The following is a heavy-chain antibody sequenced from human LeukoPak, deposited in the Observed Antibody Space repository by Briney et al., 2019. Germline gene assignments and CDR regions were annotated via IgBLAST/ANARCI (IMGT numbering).Heavy chain of an antibody. J-gene: IGHJ6*03. Sequence: SETLSLTCTVSGDSINKYYWSWIRQPAGKGLEWIGRIYASGATKYNPSLKSRVTMSVDTSKNEFSLKLRSVAAADAAVYYCARDFWWLVGYTHDHYFMDVWGKGTTVTVSS. CDR1: GDSINKYY. D-gene: IGHD2-8*02. CDR3: ARDFWWLVGYTHDHYFMDV. CDR2: IYASGAT. V-gene: IGHV4-4*07.